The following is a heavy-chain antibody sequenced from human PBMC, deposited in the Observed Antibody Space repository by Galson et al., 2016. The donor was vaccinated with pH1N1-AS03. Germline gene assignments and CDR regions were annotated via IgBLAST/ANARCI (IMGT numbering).Heavy chain of an antibody. D-gene: IGHD3-10*01. CDR3: ARRPTGIDY. CDR1: RGSSGGAY. CDR2: IIIGRGLPP. J-gene: IGHJ4*02. V-gene: IGHV4-34*12. Sequence: SETLSLTCTVSRGSSGGAYWTWIRQPPGKGLEWIGEIIIGRGLPPTYTPSLKHRVTISIDTSRGELALKLRSGTAADTGVYYCARRPTGIDYWGQGVQVTVSS.